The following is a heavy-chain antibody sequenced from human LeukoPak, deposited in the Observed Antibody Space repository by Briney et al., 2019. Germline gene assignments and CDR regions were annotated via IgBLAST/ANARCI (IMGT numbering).Heavy chain of an antibody. Sequence: ASVKVSCKASGGTFSSYAISWVRQAPGKGLEWMGGFDPEDGETIYAQKFRGRVTMTEDTSTDTAYMELSSLRSEDTAVYYCATTRDYYDSSGLNYWGQGTLVTVSS. CDR1: GGTFSSYA. J-gene: IGHJ4*02. D-gene: IGHD3-22*01. CDR3: ATTRDYYDSSGLNY. V-gene: IGHV1-24*01. CDR2: FDPEDGET.